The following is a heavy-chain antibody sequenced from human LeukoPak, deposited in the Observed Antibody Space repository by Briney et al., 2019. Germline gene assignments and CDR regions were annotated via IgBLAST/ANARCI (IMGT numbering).Heavy chain of an antibody. D-gene: IGHD3-22*01. CDR3: AKGTNSGYYYFDY. Sequence: QSGGSLRLSCAASDFSFITYAMSWVRQAPGKGLEWVAFIRYDGSNKYYADSVKGRFTISRDNSKNTLYLQMNSLRAEDTAVYYCAKGTNSGYYYFDYWGQGTLVTVSS. V-gene: IGHV3-30*02. CDR1: DFSFITYA. J-gene: IGHJ4*02. CDR2: IRYDGSNK.